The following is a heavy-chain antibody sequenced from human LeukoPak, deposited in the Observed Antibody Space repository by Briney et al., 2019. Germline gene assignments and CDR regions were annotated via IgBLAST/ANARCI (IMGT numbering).Heavy chain of an antibody. CDR1: GGTFSSYA. Sequence: GASVKVSCKASGGTFSSYAISWVRQAPGQGLEWMGGIIPIFGTANYAQKFQGRVTITADESTNTAYMELSSLRSEDTAVYYCARGAMVGATTRRYFDYWGQGTLVTVSS. CDR3: ARGAMVGATTRRYFDY. CDR2: IIPIFGTA. J-gene: IGHJ4*02. V-gene: IGHV1-69*13. D-gene: IGHD1-26*01.